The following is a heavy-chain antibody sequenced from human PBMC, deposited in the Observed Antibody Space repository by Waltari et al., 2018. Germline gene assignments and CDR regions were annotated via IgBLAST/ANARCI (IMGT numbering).Heavy chain of an antibody. CDR1: GISLSPTREVA. J-gene: IGHJ4*02. Sequence: QITLKESGPTLVKPTQTLTLTCTFSGISLSPTREVAMRWMRQPPGKALEWLAVIYWNNDKLYRPSLKRRLTVTRDTSTNGVVLTMTYMDPVDTATYYCALFTEEWDYWGQGTLVTVSS. D-gene: IGHD2-8*01. CDR2: IYWNNDK. CDR3: ALFTEEWDY. V-gene: IGHV2-5*01.